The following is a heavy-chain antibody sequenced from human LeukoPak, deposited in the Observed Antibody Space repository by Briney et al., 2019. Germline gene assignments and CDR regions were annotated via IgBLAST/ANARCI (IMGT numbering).Heavy chain of an antibody. J-gene: IGHJ4*02. CDR1: GFTFSSYA. V-gene: IGHV3-23*01. CDR2: ISGSGGST. D-gene: IGHD2-15*01. Sequence: PGGSLRLSCAASGFTFSSYAMSWVRQAPGKGLEWVPAISGSGGSTYYADSVKGRFTISRDNAKNSLYLQMNSLRAEDTAVYYCARAGYCSGGSCYYDFDYWGQGTLVTVSS. CDR3: ARAGYCSGGSCYYDFDY.